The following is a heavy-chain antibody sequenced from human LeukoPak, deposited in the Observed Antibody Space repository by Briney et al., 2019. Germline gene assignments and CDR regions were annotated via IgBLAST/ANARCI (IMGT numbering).Heavy chain of an antibody. CDR2: ISSSSSYI. CDR3: VRDPSGHGMDV. Sequence: GGSLRLSCAASGFTFSSYSMNWVRQAPGKGLEWVSSISSSSSYIYYADSVKGRFTISRENAKNSLYLQMNSLRVGDTAVYYCVRDPSGHGMDVWGRGTTVTVSS. J-gene: IGHJ6*02. D-gene: IGHD3-10*01. CDR1: GFTFSSYS. V-gene: IGHV3-21*01.